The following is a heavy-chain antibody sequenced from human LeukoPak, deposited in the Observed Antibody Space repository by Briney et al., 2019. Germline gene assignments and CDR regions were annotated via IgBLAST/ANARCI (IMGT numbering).Heavy chain of an antibody. Sequence: GGSLRLSCSASGFTFSTYTMNWVRQAPGKGLEWVSSISGSSTYIYYADSVKGRCTISRDNAKNSLYLQMNSLRAEDTAVYYCAKYRGGFDYWGQGTLVTVSS. CDR2: ISGSSTYI. CDR3: AKYRGGFDY. J-gene: IGHJ4*02. V-gene: IGHV3-21*04. CDR1: GFTFSTYT. D-gene: IGHD2-2*02.